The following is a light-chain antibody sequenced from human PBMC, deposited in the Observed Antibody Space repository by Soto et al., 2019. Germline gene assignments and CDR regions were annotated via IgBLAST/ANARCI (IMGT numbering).Light chain of an antibody. CDR2: DAS. V-gene: IGKV3-11*01. CDR3: QQRSNWPRT. CDR1: QSVSSY. J-gene: IGKJ2*01. Sequence: EIVLTQSPATLSLSPGERATLSCRASQSVSSYLAWYQQKPGQAPRLLIYDASNRATGIPARFSGSGSGTDFTLTISSLEPEDFEVYYCQQRSNWPRTFGQGTKTEIK.